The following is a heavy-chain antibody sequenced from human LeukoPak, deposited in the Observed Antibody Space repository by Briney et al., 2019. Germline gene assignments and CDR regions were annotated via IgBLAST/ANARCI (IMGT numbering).Heavy chain of an antibody. Sequence: SETLSLTCTVSGGSISSSSYYWGWIRQPPGKGLEWIGSIYYSGSTYYNPSLKSRVTISVDTSKNQFSLKLSSVTAADTAVYYCASIGYCSSTSCYRSDYWGQGTLVTVSS. CDR3: ASIGYCSSTSCYRSDY. CDR2: IYYSGST. CDR1: GGSISSSSYY. J-gene: IGHJ4*02. V-gene: IGHV4-39*01. D-gene: IGHD2-2*02.